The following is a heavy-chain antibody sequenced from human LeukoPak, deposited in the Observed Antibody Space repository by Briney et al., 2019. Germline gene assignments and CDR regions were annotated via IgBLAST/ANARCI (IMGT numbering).Heavy chain of an antibody. J-gene: IGHJ4*02. CDR3: ARAGVWEYDILTGFDY. V-gene: IGHV3-66*01. CDR1: GFTVSSNY. Sequence: GGSLRLSCAASGFTVSSNYMSWVRQAPGKGLEWVSVIYSGGSTYYADSVKGRFTISRDNSKNTLYLQMNSLRAEDTAVYYCARAGVWEYDILTGFDYWGQGTLVTVSS. D-gene: IGHD3-9*01. CDR2: IYSGGST.